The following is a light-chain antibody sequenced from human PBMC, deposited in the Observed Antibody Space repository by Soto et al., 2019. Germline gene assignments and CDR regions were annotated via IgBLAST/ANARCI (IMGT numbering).Light chain of an antibody. CDR2: DAS. V-gene: IGKV1-5*01. CDR3: QHYNGFSSSVT. Sequence: DIQLTQSPSTLSASVGDRVTITCRASQDIGNFLSLYQQKPGKAPNLLIYDASSLQSGVPSRFSGSGSGTEFTLTISSLQPEDFATDYCQHYNGFSSSVTFGPGTKVDIK. J-gene: IGKJ3*01. CDR1: QDIGNF.